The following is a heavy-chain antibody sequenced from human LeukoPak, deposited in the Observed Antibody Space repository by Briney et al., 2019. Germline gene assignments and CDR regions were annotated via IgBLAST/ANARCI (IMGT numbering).Heavy chain of an antibody. CDR1: GGSISSGGYY. D-gene: IGHD3-10*01. J-gene: IGHJ4*02. V-gene: IGHV4-31*03. CDR3: ARADYYGSGSADY. Sequence: SETLSLTCTVSGGSISSGGYYWSWIRQHPGKGLEWIGYIYYSGSTYYNPSLKSRITISVDTSKNQFSLKLSSVTAADTAVYYCARADYYGSGSADYWGQGTLVTVSS. CDR2: IYYSGST.